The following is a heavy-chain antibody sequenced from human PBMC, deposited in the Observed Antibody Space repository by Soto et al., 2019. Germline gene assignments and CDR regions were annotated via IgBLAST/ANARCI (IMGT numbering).Heavy chain of an antibody. Sequence: ASVKVSCKASGYTFTSYGISWVRQAPGQGLEWMGWISAYNGNTNYAQKLQGRVTMTTDTSTSTAYMELRSLRSDDTAVYYCARVSTMVRGVIIGNYYMDVWGKGTTVTVSS. CDR3: ARVSTMVRGVIIGNYYMDV. CDR1: GYTFTSYG. CDR2: ISAYNGNT. D-gene: IGHD3-10*01. V-gene: IGHV1-18*01. J-gene: IGHJ6*03.